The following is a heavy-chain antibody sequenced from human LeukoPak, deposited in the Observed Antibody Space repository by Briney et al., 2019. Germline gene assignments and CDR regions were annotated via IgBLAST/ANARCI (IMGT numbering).Heavy chain of an antibody. Sequence: PGGSLRLSCAASGFIFSRYWMYWVRQVPGKGLVWVSRISSDGSDASYADSVEGRFAISRDSARNTLCLQMNSLRAEDTAVYYCARSRDNVLDYWGQGTLVTVSS. J-gene: IGHJ4*02. D-gene: IGHD1-1*01. V-gene: IGHV3-74*01. CDR2: ISSDGSDA. CDR1: GFIFSRYW. CDR3: ARSRDNVLDY.